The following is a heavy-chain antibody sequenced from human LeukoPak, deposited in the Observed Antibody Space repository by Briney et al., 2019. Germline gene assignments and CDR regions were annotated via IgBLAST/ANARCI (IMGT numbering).Heavy chain of an antibody. CDR3: ARGPPLFTN. CDR1: GFPFSSYS. J-gene: IGHJ4*02. D-gene: IGHD3-10*01. V-gene: IGHV3-48*02. CDR2: ISTSGTAI. Sequence: GGSLRLSCAASGFPFSSYSMNWVRQAPGKELEWLSYISTSGTAIYYADSVKGRFTISRDNAKNSLYLQMNSLRDEDTAIYYCARGPPLFTNWGQGTLVAVSS.